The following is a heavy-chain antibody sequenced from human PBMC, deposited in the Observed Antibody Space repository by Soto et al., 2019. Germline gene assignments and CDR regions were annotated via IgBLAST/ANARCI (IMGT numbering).Heavy chain of an antibody. Sequence: GGSLRLSCAASGFTFSSYSMNWVRQAPGKGLEWVSYISSSSSTIYYADSVKGRFTISRDNAKNSLYLQMNSLRAEDTAVYYCAREVRVATMYPDAFDIWGQGTMVTVSS. D-gene: IGHD5-12*01. CDR3: AREVRVATMYPDAFDI. CDR1: GFTFSSYS. CDR2: ISSSSSTI. J-gene: IGHJ3*02. V-gene: IGHV3-48*01.